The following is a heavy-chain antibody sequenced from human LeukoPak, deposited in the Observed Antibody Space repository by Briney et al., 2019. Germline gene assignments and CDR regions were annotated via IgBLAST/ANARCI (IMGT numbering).Heavy chain of an antibody. D-gene: IGHD3-9*01. CDR3: ATGYPKRRPSDMLTVPLFDY. V-gene: IGHV1-18*01. J-gene: IGHJ4*02. CDR2: ISGYNGNT. Sequence: ASVKVSCKTSGQTFSSYGFSWVRQAPGQGLEWMGWISGYNGNTKFEEKFQDRVAMTTDTSTNTAYMEMRSLRSDDTATYYCATGYPKRRPSDMLTVPLFDYWGQGSLVIVSS. CDR1: GQTFSSYG.